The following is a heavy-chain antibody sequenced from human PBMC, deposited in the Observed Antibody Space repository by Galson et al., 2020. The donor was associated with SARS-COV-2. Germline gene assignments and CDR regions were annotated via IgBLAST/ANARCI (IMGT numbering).Heavy chain of an antibody. J-gene: IGHJ5*02. CDR3: VRRGALGYWFDP. CDR1: SYSITRGSY. V-gene: IGHV4-38-2*02. Sequence: SETLSLTCTLPSYSITRGSYWGCIRQSPGKGLQWLGTISDTGDTHYNPSLRSRVALSLDTSKNQFFLSLTSVTAADTAVYFCVRRGALGYWFDPWGPGALVTVSA. D-gene: IGHD2-15*01. CDR2: ISDTGDT.